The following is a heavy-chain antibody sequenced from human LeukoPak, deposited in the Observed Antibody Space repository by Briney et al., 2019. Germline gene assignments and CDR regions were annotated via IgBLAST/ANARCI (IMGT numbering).Heavy chain of an antibody. CDR1: GGTFISYA. CDR2: IIPIFGTA. D-gene: IGHD2-2*01. J-gene: IGHJ5*02. V-gene: IGHV1-69*13. CDR3: ARRGFRVGQLLWSHNWFDP. Sequence: ASVKVSCKASGGTFISYAISWVRQAPGQGLEWMGGIIPIFGTANYAQKFQGRVTITADESTSTAYMELSSLRSEDTAVYYCARRGFRVGQLLWSHNWFDPWGQGTLVTVSS.